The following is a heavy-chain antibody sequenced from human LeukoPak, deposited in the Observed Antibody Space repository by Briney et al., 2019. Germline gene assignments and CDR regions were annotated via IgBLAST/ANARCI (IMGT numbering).Heavy chain of an antibody. CDR1: GFTFSSYA. Sequence: PGGSLRLSCAASGFTFSSYAMHWVRQAPGKGLEWVAVISYDGSNKYYADSVKGRFTISRDISKNTLYLQMNSLRAEDTALYYCALPGGYSYGGEIDYWGQGTLVTVSS. CDR2: ISYDGSNK. V-gene: IGHV3-30-3*01. CDR3: ALPGGYSYGGEIDY. D-gene: IGHD5-18*01. J-gene: IGHJ4*02.